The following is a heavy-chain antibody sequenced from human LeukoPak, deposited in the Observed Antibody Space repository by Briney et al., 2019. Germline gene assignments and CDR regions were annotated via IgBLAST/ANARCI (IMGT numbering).Heavy chain of an antibody. J-gene: IGHJ5*02. CDR2: INIGGTNT. Sequence: GGSLRLSCAASGFTFNDYYMSWIRQAPGKGLEWLSYINIGGTNTHYADSVKGRFTISRGNAKKSLYLEMNNLRAEDTAVYYCATDGAGFDTWGQGGLVTVSS. CDR1: GFTFNDYY. V-gene: IGHV3-11*01. CDR3: ATDGAGFDT.